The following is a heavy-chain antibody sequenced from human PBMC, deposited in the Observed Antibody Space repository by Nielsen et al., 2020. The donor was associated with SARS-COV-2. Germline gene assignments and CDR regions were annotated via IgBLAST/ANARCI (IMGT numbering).Heavy chain of an antibody. CDR2: IRYDGSNK. V-gene: IGHV3-30*02. CDR1: GFSFSDYA. Sequence: GESLKISCAASGFSFSDYAIHWVRQAPGKGLEWVAFIRYDGSNKYYADSVKGRFTISRDNSKNTLYLQMNSLRAEDTAVYYCAKDLSPILRWPTDYWGQGTLVTVSS. J-gene: IGHJ4*02. D-gene: IGHD4-23*01. CDR3: AKDLSPILRWPTDY.